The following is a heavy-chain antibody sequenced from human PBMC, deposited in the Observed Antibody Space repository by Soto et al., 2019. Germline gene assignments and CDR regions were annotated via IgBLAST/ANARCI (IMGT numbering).Heavy chain of an antibody. CDR3: AKDITMVRGALDYYYGMDF. CDR2: ISWDGGST. Sequence: PGGSLRLSCAASGFTFDDYTMHWVRQAPGKGLEWVSLISWDGGSTYYADSVKGRFTISRDNSKNSLYLQMNSLRTEDTALYYFAKDITMVRGALDYYYGMDFWGQGATVTVSS. CDR1: GFTFDDYT. J-gene: IGHJ6*02. V-gene: IGHV3-43*01. D-gene: IGHD3-10*01.